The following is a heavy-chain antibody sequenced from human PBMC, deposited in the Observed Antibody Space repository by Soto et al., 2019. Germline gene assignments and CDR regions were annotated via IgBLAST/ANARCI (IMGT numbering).Heavy chain of an antibody. CDR3: VKDYSSSYRDPRYAFDI. Sequence: GGSLRLSCAASGFTFSSYAMHWVRQAPGKGLEWVAVISYDGSNKYYADSVKGRFTIARDNSKNTLYLQMTSLRAEDTAVYYCVKDYSSSYRDPRYAFDIWGQGTMVTASS. D-gene: IGHD6-6*01. CDR2: ISYDGSNK. CDR1: GFTFSSYA. J-gene: IGHJ3*02. V-gene: IGHV3-30*04.